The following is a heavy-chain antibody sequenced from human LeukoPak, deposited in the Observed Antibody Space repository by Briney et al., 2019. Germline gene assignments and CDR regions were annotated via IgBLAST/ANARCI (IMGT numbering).Heavy chain of an antibody. V-gene: IGHV4-61*02. Sequence: SQTLSLTCTVSGGSINSGNYHWSWIRQPAGKGLEWIGRLYSSGSTKYNPSLKSRVTISGDTSDNQISLELSSVTAADTAVYYCVRDFSGYTYYMDIWGKGTTVTVSS. D-gene: IGHD3-22*01. CDR2: LYSSGST. CDR1: GGSINSGNYH. J-gene: IGHJ6*03. CDR3: VRDFSGYTYYMDI.